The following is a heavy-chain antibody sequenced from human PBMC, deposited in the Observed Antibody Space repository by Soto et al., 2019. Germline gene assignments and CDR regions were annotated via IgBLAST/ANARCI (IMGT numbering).Heavy chain of an antibody. J-gene: IGHJ3*02. V-gene: IGHV5-51*01. Sequence: EVQLVQSGAEVKKPGESLKISCKGSGDSFGSYWIGWVRQMPGKGVEWMGNIFPGDSETRYSPSFQGQVTISADKSINTAYLQWSSLKASDTAMYYCARHAPFTPDDALDIWGQGTMVTVS. CDR1: GDSFGSYW. D-gene: IGHD3-16*01. CDR3: ARHAPFTPDDALDI. CDR2: IFPGDSET.